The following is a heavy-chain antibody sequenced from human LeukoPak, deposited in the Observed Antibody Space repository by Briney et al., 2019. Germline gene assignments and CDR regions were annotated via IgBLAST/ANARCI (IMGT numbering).Heavy chain of an antibody. Sequence: GGSLRLSCAVSGFTFSNFWMSWVRQAPGKGLEWVANIKPDGGEKNYVDSVKGRFTISRDNAKNSVYLEMNSLRGEDTAVYYCSRGRGNDYWGQGTLVTVSS. CDR1: GFTFSNFW. J-gene: IGHJ4*02. CDR2: IKPDGGEK. V-gene: IGHV3-7*01. CDR3: SRGRGNDY.